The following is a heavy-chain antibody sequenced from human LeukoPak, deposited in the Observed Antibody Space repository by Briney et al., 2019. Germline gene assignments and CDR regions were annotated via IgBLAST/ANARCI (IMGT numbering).Heavy chain of an antibody. Sequence: PSETLSLTCTVSGGSISSYYWSWIRQPPGKGLEWIGYIYYSGSTNYNPSLKSRVTISVDTSKNQFSLKLSSVTAADTAVYYCARGTQEYDSSGYYCDYWGQGTLVTVSS. V-gene: IGHV4-59*01. D-gene: IGHD3-22*01. CDR3: ARGTQEYDSSGYYCDY. CDR1: GGSISSYY. J-gene: IGHJ4*02. CDR2: IYYSGST.